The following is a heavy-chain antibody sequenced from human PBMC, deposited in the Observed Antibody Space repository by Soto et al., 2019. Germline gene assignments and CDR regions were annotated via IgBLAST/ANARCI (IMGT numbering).Heavy chain of an antibody. CDR3: ARGIATGQLDP. J-gene: IGHJ5*02. D-gene: IGHD2-15*01. Sequence: ASVKVCCEASGYTFTRYTMNWVRQAPGQRLEWMGWTNPDNGNTKSSQKFQDRVIITRDTSASTAYMDLSSLRSEDTAVYYCARGIATGQLDPWGQGTLVTVSS. CDR1: GYTFTRYT. V-gene: IGHV1-3*01. CDR2: TNPDNGNT.